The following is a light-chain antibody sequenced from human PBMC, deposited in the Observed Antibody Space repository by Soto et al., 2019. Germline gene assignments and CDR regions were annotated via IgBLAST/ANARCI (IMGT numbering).Light chain of an antibody. CDR3: QQYGSSLL. Sequence: EIGLTQSPGTLSLSPGARTTLSCRASQSVSSSYLAWYQQKPGQAPRLLIYGASSRATGIPDRFSGSGSGTDFTLTISRLEPEDFAVYYCQQYGSSLLFGQGTRLEIK. J-gene: IGKJ5*01. V-gene: IGKV3-20*01. CDR1: QSVSSSY. CDR2: GAS.